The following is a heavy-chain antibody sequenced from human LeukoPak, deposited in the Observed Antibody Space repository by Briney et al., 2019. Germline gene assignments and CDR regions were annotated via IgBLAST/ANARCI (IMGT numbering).Heavy chain of an antibody. CDR3: ARISYYGSGNYYYGMDV. CDR1: GGSISSYY. D-gene: IGHD3-10*01. Sequence: SETLSLTCTVSGGSISSYYWSWIRQPPGKGLEWIGYIYYSGSTNYDPSLKSRVTISVDTSKNQFSLKLSSVTAADTAVYYCARISYYGSGNYYYGMDVWGQGTTVTVSS. J-gene: IGHJ6*02. V-gene: IGHV4-59*01. CDR2: IYYSGST.